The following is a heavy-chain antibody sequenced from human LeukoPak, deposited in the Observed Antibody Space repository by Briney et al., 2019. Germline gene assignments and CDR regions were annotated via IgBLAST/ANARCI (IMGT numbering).Heavy chain of an antibody. CDR1: GFTFSSYG. D-gene: IGHD4-17*01. CDR2: IWYDGSNK. J-gene: IGHJ4*02. Sequence: PGGSLRLSCAASGFTFSSYGMHWVRQAPGTGLEWVAVIWYDGSNKYYADSVKGRFTISRDNSKNTLYLQMNSLRAEDTAVYYCARSTTVTTLGDYWGQGTLVTVSS. CDR3: ARSTTVTTLGDY. V-gene: IGHV3-33*01.